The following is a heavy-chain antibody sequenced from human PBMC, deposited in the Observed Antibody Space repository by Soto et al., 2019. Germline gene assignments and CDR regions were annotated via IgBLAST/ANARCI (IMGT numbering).Heavy chain of an antibody. CDR3: ARNHDARGSGSYYNREVRRLPPSYYYYYGMDV. D-gene: IGHD3-10*01. CDR2: INHSGST. Sequence: SETLSLTCAVYGGSFSGYYWSWIRQPPGKGLEWIGEINHSGSTNYNPSLKSRVTISVDTSKNQFSLKLSSVTAADTAVYYCARNHDARGSGSYYNREVRRLPPSYYYYYGMDVWGQGTTVTVSS. J-gene: IGHJ6*02. V-gene: IGHV4-34*01. CDR1: GGSFSGYY.